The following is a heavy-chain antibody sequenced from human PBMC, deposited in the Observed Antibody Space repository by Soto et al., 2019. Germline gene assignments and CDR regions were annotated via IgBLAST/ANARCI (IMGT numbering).Heavy chain of an antibody. J-gene: IGHJ4*02. CDR3: AKDRYSGSYPSLDY. V-gene: IGHV3-30*18. CDR1: GFTFSSYG. D-gene: IGHD1-26*01. Sequence: QVQLVESGGGVVQPGRSLRLSCAASGFTFSSYGMHWVRQAPGKGLEWVAVISYDGGNKYYADSVKGRFTISRDNSKNTLYLQMNSLRAEDTAVYYCAKDRYSGSYPSLDYWGQGTLVTVSS. CDR2: ISYDGGNK.